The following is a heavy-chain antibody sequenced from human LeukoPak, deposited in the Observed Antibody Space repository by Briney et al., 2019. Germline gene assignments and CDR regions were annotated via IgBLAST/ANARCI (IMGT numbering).Heavy chain of an antibody. J-gene: IGHJ4*02. CDR2: ISSSGSTI. D-gene: IGHD6-13*01. CDR1: GFTFSSYS. Sequence: GGSLRLSCAASGFTFSSYSMNWVRQAPGKGLEWVSYISSSGSTIYYADSVKGRFTISRDNAKNSLYLQMNSLRAEDTAVYYCARLTAAGDPVDYWGQGTLVTVSS. V-gene: IGHV3-48*04. CDR3: ARLTAAGDPVDY.